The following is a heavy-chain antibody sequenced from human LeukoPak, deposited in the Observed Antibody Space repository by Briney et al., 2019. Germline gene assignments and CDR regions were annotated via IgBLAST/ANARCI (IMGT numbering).Heavy chain of an antibody. CDR1: GYTFTAYY. J-gene: IGHJ3*02. Sequence: ASVKVSCKPSGYTFTAYYIHWLRQAPGQGLEWMGWINPNSGGTNSAQKFQGRVTMTRDTSISTACMELDRLRSDDTAVYYCARSLADDAFDIWGQGTMVTVSS. V-gene: IGHV1-2*02. CDR2: INPNSGGT. CDR3: ARSLADDAFDI.